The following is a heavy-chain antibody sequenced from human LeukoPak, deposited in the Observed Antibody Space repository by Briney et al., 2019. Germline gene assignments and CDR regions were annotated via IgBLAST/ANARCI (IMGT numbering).Heavy chain of an antibody. V-gene: IGHV3-48*04. CDR1: GFTFSSYS. J-gene: IGHJ4*02. CDR3: ARGTYYYDSSGSGMADY. D-gene: IGHD3-22*01. CDR2: ISSSSSTI. Sequence: GGSLRLSCAASGFTFSSYSMNWVRQAPGKGLEWVSYISSSSSTIYYADSVKGRFTISRDNAKNSLYLQMNSLRAEDTAVYYCARGTYYYDSSGSGMADYWGQGTLVTVSS.